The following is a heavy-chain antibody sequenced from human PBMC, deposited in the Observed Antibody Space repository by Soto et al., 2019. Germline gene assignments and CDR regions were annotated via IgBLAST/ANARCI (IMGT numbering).Heavy chain of an antibody. CDR3: ARQWAQAATPIDY. CDR1: GGSISSYY. Sequence: SETLSLTCTVSGGSISSYYWSWIRQPPGKGLEWIGYIYYSGSTNYNPSLKSRVTISVDTSKNQFSLKLSSVTAADTAVYYCARQWAQAATPIDYWGQGTLVTVS. V-gene: IGHV4-59*08. D-gene: IGHD1-26*01. CDR2: IYYSGST. J-gene: IGHJ4*02.